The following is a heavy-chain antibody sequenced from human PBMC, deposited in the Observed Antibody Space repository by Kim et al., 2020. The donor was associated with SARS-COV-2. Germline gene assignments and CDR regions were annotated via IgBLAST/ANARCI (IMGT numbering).Heavy chain of an antibody. J-gene: IGHJ4*02. V-gene: IGHV3-30*18. CDR2: ISYDGINK. D-gene: IGHD4-17*01. CDR1: GFNFSTYG. CDR3: AKTGKGAYGDY. Sequence: GGSLRLSCAASGFNFSTYGMHWVRQAPGKGLEWVTVISYDGINKYYGDSVKGRFTISRDNSKNTVYLQMNRLRPEDTAVYYCAKTGKGAYGDYWGQGTLV.